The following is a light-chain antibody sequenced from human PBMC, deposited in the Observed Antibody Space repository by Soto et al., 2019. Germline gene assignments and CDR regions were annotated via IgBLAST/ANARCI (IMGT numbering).Light chain of an antibody. Sequence: DIQMTQSPSSLSASVGDRVTLTCRASQGISTHLNWHQQKPGKAPKLLIYAASSLQSGVPSRYSGSGSETDFPLSSSSLQPIDCVTYSCQLSYSTTLTVGRGTKVDIK. CDR2: AAS. V-gene: IGKV1-39*01. CDR3: QLSYSTTLT. CDR1: QGISTH. J-gene: IGKJ1*01.